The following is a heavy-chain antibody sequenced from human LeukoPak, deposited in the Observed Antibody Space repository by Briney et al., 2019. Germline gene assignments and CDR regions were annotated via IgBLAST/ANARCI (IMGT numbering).Heavy chain of an antibody. V-gene: IGHV4-31*03. CDR1: GGSISSGGYY. D-gene: IGHD2-2*01. CDR3: ARGIVVVPAAMCNWFDP. Sequence: SETLSLTCTVSGGSISSGGYYWSWIRQHPGKGLEWIEYIYYRGSTYYNPSLKSRVTISVDTSKNQFSLKLSSVTAADTAVYYCARGIVVVPAAMCNWFDPWGQGTLVTVSS. CDR2: IYYRGST. J-gene: IGHJ5*02.